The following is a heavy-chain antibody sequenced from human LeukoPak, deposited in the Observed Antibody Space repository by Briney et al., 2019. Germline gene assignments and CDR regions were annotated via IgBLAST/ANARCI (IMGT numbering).Heavy chain of an antibody. J-gene: IGHJ4*02. Sequence: GGSLRLSCAASGFTFSSYAMTWVRQAPGKGLEWVSGITRGGGTYCADSVKGRFTTSRDNSKNTLYLQMSSLRAEDTAVYYCVRGITTPDCWGQGTLVTVSS. D-gene: IGHD3-3*01. V-gene: IGHV3-23*01. CDR1: GFTFSSYA. CDR3: VRGITTPDC. CDR2: ITRGGGT.